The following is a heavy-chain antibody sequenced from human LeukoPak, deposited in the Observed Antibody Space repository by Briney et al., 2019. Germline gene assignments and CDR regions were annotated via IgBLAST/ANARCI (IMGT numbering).Heavy chain of an antibody. J-gene: IGHJ4*02. CDR3: ARTTYYYGSGSYLFDY. CDR2: ISSSGSAI. Sequence: GGSLRLSCAASGFTFDDYGMNWVRQAPGKGLEWVSYISSSGSAIYYADSVKGRFTISRDNAKNSLYLQMNSLRAEDTAVYYCARTTYYYGSGSYLFDYWGQGTLVTVSS. V-gene: IGHV3-48*03. D-gene: IGHD3-10*01. CDR1: GFTFDDYG.